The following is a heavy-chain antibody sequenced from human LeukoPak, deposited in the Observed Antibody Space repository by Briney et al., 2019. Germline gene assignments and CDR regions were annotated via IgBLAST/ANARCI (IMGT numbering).Heavy chain of an antibody. D-gene: IGHD2-2*01. Sequence: PSETLSLTCTVSGGSISSYYWSWIRQPPGKGLEWIGYIYYSGSTNYNPSLKSRVTISVDTSKNQFSLNLISVTAADTAVYYCARASSYTGHLGWWGQGTLVTVAS. CDR1: GGSISSYY. V-gene: IGHV4-59*08. CDR2: IYYSGST. CDR3: ARASSYTGHLGW. J-gene: IGHJ4*02.